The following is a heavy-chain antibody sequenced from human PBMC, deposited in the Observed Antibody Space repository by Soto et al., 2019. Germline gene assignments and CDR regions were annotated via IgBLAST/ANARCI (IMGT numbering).Heavy chain of an antibody. CDR2: IIPIFGTA. J-gene: IGHJ6*02. V-gene: IGHV1-69*01. D-gene: IGHD3-10*01. CDR3: ARDPAEFGELLLPYYYYYGMDV. Sequence: SEDCGGRFSSYSSCWARQDTGQGLEWMGGIIPIFGTANYAQKFQGRVTIAADESTSTAYMELSSLRSEDTAVYYCARDPAEFGELLLPYYYYYGMDVWGQGTKVTVSS. CDR1: GGRFSSYS.